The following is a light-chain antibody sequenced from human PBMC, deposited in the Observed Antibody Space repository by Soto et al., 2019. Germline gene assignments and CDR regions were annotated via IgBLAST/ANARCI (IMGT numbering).Light chain of an antibody. V-gene: IGLV1-44*01. CDR1: RSNIGSNS. Sequence: QSVLTQSPSASGTPGQRVTMSCSGSRSNIGSNSVSWYQQLPGTVPKLLMFNDDKRPSGVPDRFSGSRSGTSASLAISGLQSDDEAVYFCSTWDDSLNGGVFGGGTKVTVL. J-gene: IGLJ3*02. CDR3: STWDDSLNGGV. CDR2: NDD.